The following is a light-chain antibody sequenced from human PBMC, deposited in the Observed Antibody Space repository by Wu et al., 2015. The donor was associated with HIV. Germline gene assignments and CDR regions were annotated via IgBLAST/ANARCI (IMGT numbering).Light chain of an antibody. J-gene: IGKJ3*01. Sequence: DIQMTQSPSSVSASVGDTVTITCRASQGLSSWLAWYQQKPGKAPKLLIYAASSLQSGVPSRFSGSGSGTDFTLTISSLQPEDFATYYCQQAYTFPITFGPGTKVDVK. CDR3: QQAYTFPIT. CDR2: AAS. V-gene: IGKV1-12*01. CDR1: QGLSSW.